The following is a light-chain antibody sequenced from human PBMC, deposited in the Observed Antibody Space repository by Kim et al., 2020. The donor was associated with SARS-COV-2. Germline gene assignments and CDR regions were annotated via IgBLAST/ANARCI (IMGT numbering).Light chain of an antibody. CDR3: HQSSSLPDT. J-gene: IGKJ2*01. CDR2: YAT. Sequence: SVTPKEKVTITCRASHSVGSSIHWYQQKPDQSPKLLIKYATQSISGVPSRFSGSGSGTDFTLTINGLEAEDAATYYCHQSSSLPDTFGQGTKLEI. CDR1: HSVGSS. V-gene: IGKV6-21*02.